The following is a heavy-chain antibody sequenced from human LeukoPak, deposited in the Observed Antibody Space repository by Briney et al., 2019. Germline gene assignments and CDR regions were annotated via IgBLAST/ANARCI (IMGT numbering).Heavy chain of an antibody. CDR2: IYYSGST. D-gene: IGHD3-3*01. CDR3: ARVTRFLEWIKIDY. J-gene: IGHJ4*02. V-gene: IGHV4-59*01. CDR1: GGSISSYY. Sequence: SETLSLTCPVSGGSISSYYWSWLRQPPGKGLEWIGYIYYSGSTNYNPSLKSRVTISVDTSKNQFSLKLSSVTAANTAVYYCARVTRFLEWIKIDYWGQGTLVTVSS.